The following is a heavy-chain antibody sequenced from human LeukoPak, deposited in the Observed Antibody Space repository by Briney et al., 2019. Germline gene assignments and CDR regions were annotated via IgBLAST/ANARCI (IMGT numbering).Heavy chain of an antibody. CDR3: ARFNGDYVSY. D-gene: IGHD4-17*01. CDR1: GYSFTSYW. Sequence: GGSLRLSCKGSGYSFTSYWIGWVRQMPGKGLEWMGIIYPGDSDTRYSPSFQGQVTISADRSISTAYLQWSSLKASDTAMYYCARFNGDYVSYWGQGTLVTVSS. CDR2: IYPGDSDT. J-gene: IGHJ4*02. V-gene: IGHV5-51*01.